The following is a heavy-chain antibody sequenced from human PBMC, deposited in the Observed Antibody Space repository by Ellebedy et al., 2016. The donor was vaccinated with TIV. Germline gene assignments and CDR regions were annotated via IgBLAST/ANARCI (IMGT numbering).Heavy chain of an antibody. CDR1: GSTFNSHG. CDR3: ARDEGYGDYEH. V-gene: IGHV1-18*01. CDR2: ISAYNGNT. Sequence: ASVKVSCKASGSTFNSHGVSWVRQGPGQGLEWLGWISAYNGNTNYAQKLQGRVTMTTDTSTSTAYMELGSLRSDDTAVYYCARDEGYGDYEHWGQGTLVTVSS. D-gene: IGHD4-17*01. J-gene: IGHJ1*01.